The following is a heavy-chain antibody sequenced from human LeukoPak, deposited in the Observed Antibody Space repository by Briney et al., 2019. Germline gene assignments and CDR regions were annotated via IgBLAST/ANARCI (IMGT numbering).Heavy chain of an antibody. Sequence: WGSLRLSCAASGFTFSSYSMNWVRQAPGKGLEWVSSISSSSSYIYYADSVKGRFTISRDNAKNSLYLQMNSLRAEDTAVYYCARENPPYGSGSYPVYWGQGTLVTVSS. J-gene: IGHJ4*02. V-gene: IGHV3-21*01. CDR3: ARENPPYGSGSYPVY. D-gene: IGHD3-10*01. CDR1: GFTFSSYS. CDR2: ISSSSSYI.